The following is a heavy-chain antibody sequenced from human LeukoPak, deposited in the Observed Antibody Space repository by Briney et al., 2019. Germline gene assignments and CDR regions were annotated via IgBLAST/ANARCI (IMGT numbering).Heavy chain of an antibody. CDR1: GFTFSSYW. CDR2: IASDGSST. V-gene: IGHV3-74*01. D-gene: IGHD4-17*01. CDR3: ARLDYGDYAPDY. J-gene: IGHJ4*02. Sequence: GSLRLSCAASGFTFSSYWMNWVRQAPGKGLVWVSRIASDGSSTTYADSVKGRFTISRDNAKNSLYLQMNSLRAEDTAVYYCARLDYGDYAPDYWGQGTLVTVSS.